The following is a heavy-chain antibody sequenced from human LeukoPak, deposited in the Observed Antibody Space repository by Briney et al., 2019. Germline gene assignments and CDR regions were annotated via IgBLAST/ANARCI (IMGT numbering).Heavy chain of an antibody. D-gene: IGHD5-12*01. CDR2: IYPGDSDT. J-gene: IGHJ4*02. CDR3: ARHNRYGGYESVDY. V-gene: IGHV5-51*01. Sequence: IIYPGDSDTRYSPSFQGQVTISADKSISTAYLQWSSLKASDTAMYYCARHNRYGGYESVDYWGQGTLVTVSS.